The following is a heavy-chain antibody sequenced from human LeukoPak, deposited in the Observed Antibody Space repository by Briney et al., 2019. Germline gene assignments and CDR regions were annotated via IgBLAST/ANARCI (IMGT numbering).Heavy chain of an antibody. J-gene: IGHJ1*01. CDR3: ARGQCFGDFTE. CDR2: IYHSGST. V-gene: IGHV4-4*02. Sequence: SETLSLTCAVSGGSISSDNWWSWVRQPPGKGLEWIGEIYHSGSTNYNPSLQSRVTISVDKSNNHFSLRLTSVTAADTAVYYCARGQCFGDFTEWGQGTLVTVSS. CDR1: GGSISSDNW. D-gene: IGHD3-10*01.